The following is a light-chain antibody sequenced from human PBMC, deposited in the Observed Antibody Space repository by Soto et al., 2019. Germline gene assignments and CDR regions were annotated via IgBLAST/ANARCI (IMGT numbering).Light chain of an antibody. Sequence: DIQMTQSPSTLSGSVGDRVTITCRASQTISSLLAWYQQKPGKAPKLLIYKASTLKSGVPSRFSGSGSGTEFTITISSLQPDDFATYCCQHYNRYSEAFGQGNKVELK. CDR3: QHYNRYSEA. V-gene: IGKV1-5*03. J-gene: IGKJ1*01. CDR2: KAS. CDR1: QTISSL.